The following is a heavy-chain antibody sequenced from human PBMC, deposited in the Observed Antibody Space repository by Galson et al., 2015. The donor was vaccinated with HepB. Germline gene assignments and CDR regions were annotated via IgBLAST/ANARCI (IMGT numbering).Heavy chain of an antibody. D-gene: IGHD5-12*01. J-gene: IGHJ4*02. V-gene: IGHV3-23*01. CDR1: GFTFSTYT. CDR3: ARRYSGCFDH. CDR2: IISGGST. Sequence: SLRLSCAASGFTFSTYTMSWVRQAPGKGLEWVSAIISGGSTYSIDSVKGRFTISRDNSKNTLYLQMNSLRVEDTAVYFCARRYSGCFDHWGRGTLVTVSS.